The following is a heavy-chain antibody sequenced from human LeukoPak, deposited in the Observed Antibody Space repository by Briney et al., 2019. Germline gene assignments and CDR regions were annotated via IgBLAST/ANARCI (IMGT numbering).Heavy chain of an antibody. D-gene: IGHD6-6*01. CDR1: GFTFSSYA. CDR2: ISSSSSTI. CDR3: ATPGRQLVGAFDI. V-gene: IGHV3-48*01. J-gene: IGHJ3*02. Sequence: GGSLRLSCAASGFTFSSYAMSWVRQAPGKGLEWVSAISSSSSTIYYADSVKGRFTISRDNAKNSLYLQMNSLRAEDTAVYYCATPGRQLVGAFDIWGQGTMVTVSS.